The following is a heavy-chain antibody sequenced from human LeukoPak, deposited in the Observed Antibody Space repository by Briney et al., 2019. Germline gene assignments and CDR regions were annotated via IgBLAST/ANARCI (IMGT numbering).Heavy chain of an antibody. V-gene: IGHV3-66*01. CDR2: IYSGGST. CDR1: GFTVSSNY. CDR3: AREFSGYAFDI. Sequence: GGSLRLSCAASGFTVSSNYMSWVRQAPGKGLEWVSVIYSGGSTYYADSVKGRFTISRDNSKNTLYLQMNSLRAEDMAVYYCAREFSGYAFDIWGQGTMVTVSS. J-gene: IGHJ3*02. D-gene: IGHD5-12*01.